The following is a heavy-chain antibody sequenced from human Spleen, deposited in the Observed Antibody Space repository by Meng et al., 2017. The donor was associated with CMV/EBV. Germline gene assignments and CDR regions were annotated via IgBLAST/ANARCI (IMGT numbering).Heavy chain of an antibody. CDR1: GATFNTYT. CDR2: VIPMLGVA. Sequence: SVKVSCKASGATFNTYTISWLRQAPGAPGQGLEWMGRVIPMLGVANYAQKFQDRVSITADKSTSTAYMELSSLRSEDTAVYYCAREHNWTDGEEYYFDFWGQGTLVTVSS. V-gene: IGHV1-69*04. CDR3: AREHNWTDGEEYYFDF. D-gene: IGHD3-10*01. J-gene: IGHJ4*02.